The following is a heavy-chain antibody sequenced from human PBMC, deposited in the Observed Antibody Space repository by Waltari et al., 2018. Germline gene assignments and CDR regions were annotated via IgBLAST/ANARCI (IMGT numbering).Heavy chain of an antibody. CDR3: TRDRCIFVVPYPYWYFDL. CDR2: IRSKSDGWTT. Sequence: EVQLVESGGGLVQPGRSLRLSCTASGFTFGDYAMSWFRQAPGKGLEWVGFIRSKSDGWTTEYRASVKGRCTISRDDSKSIAYLQMNSLKTDDTAVYYCTRDRCIFVVPYPYWYFDL. V-gene: IGHV3-49*03. J-gene: IGHJ2*01. CDR1: GFTFGDYA. D-gene: IGHD3-3*01.